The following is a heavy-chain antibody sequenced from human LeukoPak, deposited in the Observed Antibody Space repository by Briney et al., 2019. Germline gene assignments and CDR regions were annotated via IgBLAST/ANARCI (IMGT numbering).Heavy chain of an antibody. V-gene: IGHV1-46*01. CDR3: ARVLYSYPDY. D-gene: IGHD2-8*01. CDR2: IDPSGGST. Sequence: ASVKVSCKASGYTFTSYCMHWVRQAPGQGLEWMGIIDPSGGSTSYAPKFQGRVTMTRDTSTSTVYMELSRLRSDDTAVYYCARVLYSYPDYWGQGTLVTVSS. CDR1: GYTFTSYC. J-gene: IGHJ4*02.